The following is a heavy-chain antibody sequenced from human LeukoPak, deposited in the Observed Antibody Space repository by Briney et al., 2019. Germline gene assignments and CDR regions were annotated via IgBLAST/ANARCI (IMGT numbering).Heavy chain of an antibody. V-gene: IGHV3-23*01. CDR1: GFTFSSYA. D-gene: IGHD2-21*01. J-gene: IGHJ4*02. Sequence: RPGGSLRLSCAASGFTFSSYAMSWVRQAPGKGLEWVSAISGSGGSTYYADSAKGRFTISRDNSKNTLYLQMNSLRAEDTAVYYCAKVAYIVVRKFYFDYWGQGTLVTVSS. CDR2: ISGSGGST. CDR3: AKVAYIVVRKFYFDY.